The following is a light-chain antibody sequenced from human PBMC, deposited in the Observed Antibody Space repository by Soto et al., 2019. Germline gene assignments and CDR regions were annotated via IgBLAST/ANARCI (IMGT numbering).Light chain of an antibody. CDR1: QGIRDD. CDR2: AAS. CDR3: LQDYSYPRT. V-gene: IGKV1-6*01. J-gene: IGKJ1*01. Sequence: AIPMTQSPSSLSASVGDRVTITCRASQGIRDDLGWYQQKPGEAPKLLIYAASRLQSGVPSRFSGSGSGTDFTLTISSLQPEDFATYYCLQDYSYPRTFGQGTKVEI.